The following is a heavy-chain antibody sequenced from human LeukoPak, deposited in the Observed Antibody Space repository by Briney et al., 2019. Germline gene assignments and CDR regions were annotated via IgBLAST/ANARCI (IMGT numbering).Heavy chain of an antibody. J-gene: IGHJ6*03. CDR2: ISGSGGST. Sequence: PGGSLRLSCAASGFTFSSYAMSWVRQAPGKGLEWVSAISGSGGSTYYADSVKGRFTISRDNSKNTLYLQMNSLRAEDTAVYYCAKGRGRLVLILSDYMDVWGKGTTVTVSS. D-gene: IGHD6-19*01. CDR3: AKGRGRLVLILSDYMDV. CDR1: GFTFSSYA. V-gene: IGHV3-23*01.